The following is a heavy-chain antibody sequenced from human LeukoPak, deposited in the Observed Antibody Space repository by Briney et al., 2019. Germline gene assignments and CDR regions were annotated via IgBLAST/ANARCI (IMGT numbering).Heavy chain of an antibody. V-gene: IGHV3-74*01. CDR2: ISFDGSDA. D-gene: IGHD6-13*01. J-gene: IGHJ4*02. CDR3: ARVSSSSWWALDY. Sequence: GGSLRLSCAASGLTFSGFWMHWVRQAPGKGLVWVSCISFDGSDATYADSVKGRFTISRDNAKNTLYLQMNSRRAEDTAVCYCARVSSSSWWALDYWGQGTLVTVSS. CDR1: GLTFSGFW.